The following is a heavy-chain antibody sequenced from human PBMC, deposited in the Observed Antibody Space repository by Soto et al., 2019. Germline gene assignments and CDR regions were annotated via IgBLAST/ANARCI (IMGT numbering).Heavy chain of an antibody. J-gene: IGHJ4*02. CDR3: ARDYLPRRYITGPTDY. V-gene: IGHV3-21*01. CDR2: ISSSSSYI. Sequence: GGSLRLSCAASGFTFSSYSMNWVRQAPGKGLEWVSSISSSSSYIYYADSVKGRFTISRDNAKNSLYLQMNSLRAEDTAVYYCARDYLPRRYITGPTDYWGQGTLVTVSS. D-gene: IGHD5-18*01. CDR1: GFTFSSYS.